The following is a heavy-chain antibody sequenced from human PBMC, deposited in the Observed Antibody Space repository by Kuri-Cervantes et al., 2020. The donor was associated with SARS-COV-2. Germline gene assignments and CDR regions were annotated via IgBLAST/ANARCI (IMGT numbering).Heavy chain of an antibody. CDR1: GYTFTSYD. CDR2: MNPNSGNT. Sequence: ASVKVSCKASGYTFTSYDINWVRQATGQGLEWMGWMNPNSGNTGYAQKFQGRVTMTRNTSISTAYMELSSLRSEDTAVYYCARRGSSWYPYYYYMDVWGKGTTVTVSS. D-gene: IGHD6-13*01. V-gene: IGHV1-8*02. J-gene: IGHJ6*03. CDR3: ARRGSSWYPYYYYMDV.